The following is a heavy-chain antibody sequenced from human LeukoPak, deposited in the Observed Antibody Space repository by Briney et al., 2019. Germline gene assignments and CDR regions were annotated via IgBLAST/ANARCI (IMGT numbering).Heavy chain of an antibody. CDR3: ATESVTMVRGVIYDAFDI. CDR1: GYTLNELS. Sequence: ASVKVYCKVSGYTLNELSMHWMRQAPGKWLEWMGGFDPEDGETIYAQKFQGRVTMTEDTSTDTAYMELSSLRSEDTAVYYCATESVTMVRGVIYDAFDIWGQGTMVTVSS. D-gene: IGHD3-10*01. V-gene: IGHV1-24*01. J-gene: IGHJ3*02. CDR2: FDPEDGET.